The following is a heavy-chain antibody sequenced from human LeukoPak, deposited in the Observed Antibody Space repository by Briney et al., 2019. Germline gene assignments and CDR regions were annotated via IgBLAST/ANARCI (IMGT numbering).Heavy chain of an antibody. D-gene: IGHD5-12*01. V-gene: IGHV1-18*01. CDR3: ARSSLGTITAGPFDY. CDR2: ISGHQGNT. CDR1: GYTFTTYG. J-gene: IGHJ4*02. Sequence: GASVKVSCKASGYTFTTYGIPWARQAPGQGLEWMGWISGHQGNTKYAQKFQGRVTMTIDTSTSTAYMELRSLRSDDTAIYFCARSSLGTITAGPFDYWGQGTLVAVSS.